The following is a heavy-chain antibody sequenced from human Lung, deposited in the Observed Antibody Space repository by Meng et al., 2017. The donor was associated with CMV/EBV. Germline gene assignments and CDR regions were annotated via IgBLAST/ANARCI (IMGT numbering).Heavy chain of an antibody. Sequence: GESLKISCAASGFTFSDYYMSWIRQAPGKGLEWVSYISSSGTTIYYADSVKGRFTISRDNAKNSLYLQMNSLRDEDTAVYYCARERADYYDTKQTLDYWGLGTLVTGSS. J-gene: IGHJ4*02. V-gene: IGHV3-11*01. CDR1: GFTFSDYY. CDR2: ISSSGTTI. D-gene: IGHD3-22*01. CDR3: ARERADYYDTKQTLDY.